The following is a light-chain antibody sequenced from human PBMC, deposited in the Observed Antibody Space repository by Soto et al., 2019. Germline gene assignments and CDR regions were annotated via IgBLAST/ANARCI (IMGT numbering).Light chain of an antibody. V-gene: IGLV1-47*01. CDR3: AAWDDSLSALYV. CDR1: SSNIGSNY. J-gene: IGLJ1*01. Sequence: SVLTQPPSASGTPGQRVTISCSGSSSNIGSNYVYWYQQLPGTAPKLLIYRNNQRPSGVPDRFSGSKSGTSASLAISGLRSEDEADYYCAAWDDSLSALYVFGTGTKVTVL. CDR2: RNN.